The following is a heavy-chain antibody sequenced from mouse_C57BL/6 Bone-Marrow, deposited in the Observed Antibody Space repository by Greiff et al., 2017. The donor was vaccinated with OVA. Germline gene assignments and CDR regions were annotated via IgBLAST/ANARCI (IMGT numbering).Heavy chain of an antibody. CDR2: ISYDGSN. J-gene: IGHJ3*01. CDR1: GYSITSGYY. V-gene: IGHV3-6*01. D-gene: IGHD2-4*01. CDR3: ARAGSRQGWFAY. Sequence: EVKLMESGPGLVKPSQSLSLTCSVTGYSITSGYYWNWIRQFPGNKLEWMGYISYDGSNNYNPSLKNRISITRDTSKNQFFLKLNSVTTEDTATYYCARAGSRQGWFAYWGQGTLVTVSA.